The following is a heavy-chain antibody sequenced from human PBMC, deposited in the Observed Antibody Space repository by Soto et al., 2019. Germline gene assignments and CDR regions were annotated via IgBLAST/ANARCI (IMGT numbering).Heavy chain of an antibody. V-gene: IGHV4-59*08. CDR3: ATLRALGEVSPYFDS. Sequence: QVQLQESGPGLLKPSETLSLTCTVSYASINNYHWTWIRQPPGKGLEWIAYIYYTGTTNFNPSLKNRVTNSMETSPTQFSLKLRSVTASDTAVYYGATLRALGEVSPYFDSWGQGRMVTVSS. CDR1: YASINNYH. CDR2: IYYTGTT. D-gene: IGHD3-10*01. J-gene: IGHJ4*02.